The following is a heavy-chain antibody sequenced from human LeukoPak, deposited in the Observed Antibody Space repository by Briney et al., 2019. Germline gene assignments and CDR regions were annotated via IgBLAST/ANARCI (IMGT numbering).Heavy chain of an antibody. CDR3: AKSWTYDSAFDI. CDR2: ISWNSGSI. V-gene: IGHV3-9*01. Sequence: GGSLRLSCAASGFTFDDYAMHWVRQAPGKGLEWVSGISWNSGSIGYADSVKGRFTISSDNAKNSLYLQMNSLRAEDTALYYCAKSWTYDSAFDIWGQGTMVTVSS. D-gene: IGHD3-22*01. J-gene: IGHJ3*02. CDR1: GFTFDDYA.